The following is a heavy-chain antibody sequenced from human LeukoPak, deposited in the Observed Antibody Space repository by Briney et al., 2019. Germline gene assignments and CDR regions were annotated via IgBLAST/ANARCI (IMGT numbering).Heavy chain of an antibody. CDR1: GGSISSYY. Sequence: PSETLSLTCTVSGGSISSYYWSWIRQPPGKGLEWIGYIYYSGSTNYNPSLKSRVTISVDTSKNQFSLKLSSVTAADTAVYYCARETYYYDSSGYDDWGQGTLVTVSS. V-gene: IGHV4-59*01. CDR3: ARETYYYDSSGYDD. CDR2: IYYSGST. J-gene: IGHJ4*02. D-gene: IGHD3-22*01.